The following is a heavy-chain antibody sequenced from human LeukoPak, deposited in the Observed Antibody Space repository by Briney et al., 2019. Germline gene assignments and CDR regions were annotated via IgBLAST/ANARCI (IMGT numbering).Heavy chain of an antibody. CDR3: ARVGEYDSLDY. D-gene: IGHD2/OR15-2a*01. Sequence: GGSLRLSCAASKFTFSMYWMSWVRQAPGKGLEWVANIKQDGSEKYYVDSVKGRFTISRDNAKNTLYLQMDSLRAEDTAVYYCARVGEYDSLDYWGQGTLVTVSS. J-gene: IGHJ4*02. CDR2: IKQDGSEK. CDR1: KFTFSMYW. V-gene: IGHV3-7*01.